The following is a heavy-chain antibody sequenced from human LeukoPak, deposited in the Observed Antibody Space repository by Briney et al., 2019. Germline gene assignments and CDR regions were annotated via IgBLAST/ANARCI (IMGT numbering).Heavy chain of an antibody. Sequence: GASVKVSCKASGYSFTGYYMHWVRQAPGQGLEWMGWINPNNGGTNFAQKFQGRVIMTRDTSISTAYMELIRLTSDDTAVYYCARVLPAATAVRDYYYYMDVWGKGTTVTVSS. CDR2: INPNNGGT. CDR1: GYSFTGYY. V-gene: IGHV1-2*02. CDR3: ARVLPAATAVRDYYYYMDV. J-gene: IGHJ6*03. D-gene: IGHD2-2*01.